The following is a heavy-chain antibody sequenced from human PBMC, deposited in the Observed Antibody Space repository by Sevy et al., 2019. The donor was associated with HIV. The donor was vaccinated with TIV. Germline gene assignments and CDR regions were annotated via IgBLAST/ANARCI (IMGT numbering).Heavy chain of an antibody. CDR3: ATDLMEATNGFDS. D-gene: IGHD1-26*01. J-gene: IGHJ4*02. V-gene: IGHV1-69*13. Sequence: ASVKVSCKASGGSISTYAFTWVRQAPGQGLEWVGGIIPILHTTNYAQTFQGRVTITADESTSTAYMKLNSLRSEDTAVYYCATDLMEATNGFDSWGQGTLVTVSS. CDR2: IIPILHTT. CDR1: GGSISTYA.